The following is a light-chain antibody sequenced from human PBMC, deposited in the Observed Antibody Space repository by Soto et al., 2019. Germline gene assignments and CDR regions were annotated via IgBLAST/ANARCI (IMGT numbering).Light chain of an antibody. CDR2: GAS. Sequence: EIVLTQSPGTLSLSPGERATLSCRASQSVSSSYLDWYQQKPGQAPRLLIYGASTRATGIPDRFSGSGSGTDFPHTISRLEPEDFAVYYCQQFGSSPWTFGQGTKVVIK. CDR3: QQFGSSPWT. J-gene: IGKJ1*01. CDR1: QSVSSSY. V-gene: IGKV3-20*01.